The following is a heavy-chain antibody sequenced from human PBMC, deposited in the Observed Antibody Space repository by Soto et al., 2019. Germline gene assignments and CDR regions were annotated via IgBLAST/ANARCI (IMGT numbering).Heavy chain of an antibody. V-gene: IGHV4-31*03. D-gene: IGHD5-18*01. CDR1: GGSISSGGYY. Sequence: PSETLSLTCTVSGGSISSGGYYWSWIRQHPGKGLEWIGYIYYSGSTYYNPSLKGRVTISVDTSKNQFSLKLSSVTAADTAVYYCARGKYSYGYLDYYYYGMDVWGQGTTVTVSS. CDR3: ARGKYSYGYLDYYYYGMDV. CDR2: IYYSGST. J-gene: IGHJ6*02.